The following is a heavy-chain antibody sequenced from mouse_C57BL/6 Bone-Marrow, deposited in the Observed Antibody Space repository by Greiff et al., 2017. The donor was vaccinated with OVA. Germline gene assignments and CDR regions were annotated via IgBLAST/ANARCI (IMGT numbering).Heavy chain of an antibody. J-gene: IGHJ1*03. D-gene: IGHD1-1*01. CDR3: ARRGYGSSYSWYFDV. CDR1: GYTFTSYW. V-gene: IGHV1-53*01. Sequence: QVQLQQPGTELVKPGASVKLSCKASGYTFTSYWMHWVQQRPGQGLEWIGNINPSNGGTNYNEKFKSKATLTVDKSSSTAYMQLSSLTSEDSAVYYCARRGYGSSYSWYFDVWGTGTTVTVSS. CDR2: INPSNGGT.